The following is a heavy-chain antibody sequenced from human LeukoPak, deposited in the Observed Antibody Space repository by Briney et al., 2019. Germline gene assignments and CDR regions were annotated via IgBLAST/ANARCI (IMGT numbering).Heavy chain of an antibody. V-gene: IGHV3-66*01. CDR2: IYSGGST. D-gene: IGHD4-17*01. CDR3: AKEDYGDYGVLDDY. CDR1: GFTFSSNY. Sequence: GGSLRLSCAASGFTFSSNYMSWVRQAPGKGLEWVLVIYSGGSTYYADSVKGRFTISRDNSKNTLYLQMNSLRAEDTAVYYCAKEDYGDYGVLDDYWGQGTLVTVSS. J-gene: IGHJ4*02.